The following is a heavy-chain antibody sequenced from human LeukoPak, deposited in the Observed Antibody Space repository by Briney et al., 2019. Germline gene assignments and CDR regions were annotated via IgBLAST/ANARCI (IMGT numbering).Heavy chain of an antibody. V-gene: IGHV3-30-3*01. CDR3: VREGYYHSGSLPTFYFDY. Sequence: GGSLRLSCAASGFDFHNYVIHWVRQAPGKGLEWVAVISYDVGVKYHADSVKGRFTISRDSSSKTVYLQMNSLRTEDTAVYYCVREGYYHSGSLPTFYFDYWGQGTLVTVSS. CDR2: ISYDVGVK. J-gene: IGHJ4*02. CDR1: GFDFHNYV. D-gene: IGHD3-10*01.